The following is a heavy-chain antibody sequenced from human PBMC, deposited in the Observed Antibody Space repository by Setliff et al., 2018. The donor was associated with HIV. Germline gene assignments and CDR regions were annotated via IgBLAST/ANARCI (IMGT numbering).Heavy chain of an antibody. V-gene: IGHV1-46*01. J-gene: IGHJ4*02. CDR1: GYIFSSYN. Sequence: ASVKVSCKASGYIFSSYNMHWVRQAPGQGLEWMGMMNPSGGSTSYAQKFQGRVSVTRDTSTSTVYLELSSLKSEDTALYYCARNYGADSNYFDYWGQGTLVTVSS. D-gene: IGHD4-17*01. CDR3: ARNYGADSNYFDY. CDR2: MNPSGGST.